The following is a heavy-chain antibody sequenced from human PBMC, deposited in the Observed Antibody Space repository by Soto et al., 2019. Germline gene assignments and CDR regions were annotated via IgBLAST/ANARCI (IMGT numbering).Heavy chain of an antibody. CDR3: ASSGIVGREVNTWFDP. D-gene: IGHD3-22*01. J-gene: IGHJ5*02. Sequence: PSETLSLTCTVSAGSITTYYWSWMRQPLGKALEWIGYISYRGSTNYNPSLKSRLTISIDTSKSQISLKLTSMTTADTAVYYCASSGIVGREVNTWFDPWGQGTLVTVSS. CDR1: AGSITTYY. V-gene: IGHV4-59*01. CDR2: ISYRGST.